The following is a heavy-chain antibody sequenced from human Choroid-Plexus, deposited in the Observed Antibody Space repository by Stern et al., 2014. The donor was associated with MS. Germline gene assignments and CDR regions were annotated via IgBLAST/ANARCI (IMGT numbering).Heavy chain of an antibody. J-gene: IGHJ5*02. D-gene: IGHD2/OR15-2a*01. V-gene: IGHV3-30*18. CDR1: GFTFGSCS. Sequence: VQLVQSGGGVVQPGRPLRLSCVASGFTFGSCSMHWVRQAPGKGLEWVAGVSSDGSNNDYADSVKGRFTISRDNSKNTLYMQKSSLSDEATVVYYGEKERQYLTFFFDHWGQGSLVTVSS. CDR3: EKERQYLTFFFDH. CDR2: VSSDGSNN.